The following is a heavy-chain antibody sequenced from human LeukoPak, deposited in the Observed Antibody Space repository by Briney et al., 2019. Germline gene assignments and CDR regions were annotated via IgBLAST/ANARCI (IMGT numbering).Heavy chain of an antibody. D-gene: IGHD1-26*01. V-gene: IGHV1-8*01. CDR2: MNPNSGNT. Sequence: ASVTVSRKASGYTFTRYEINGVRQAAGQGLAWMGWMNPNSGNTGYAQNIHGRVTMTRNTSISTTYMELSSLRSEDTAVYYCAKSGSYYPYYYGMDVWGQGTTVTVSS. CDR3: AKSGSYYPYYYGMDV. CDR1: GYTFTRYE. J-gene: IGHJ6*02.